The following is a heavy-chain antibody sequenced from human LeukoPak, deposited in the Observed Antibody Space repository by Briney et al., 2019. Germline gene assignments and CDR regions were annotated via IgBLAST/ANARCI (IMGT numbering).Heavy chain of an antibody. CDR1: GGSISSGDYY. Sequence: SQTLSLTCTVSGGSISSGDYYWSWIRQPPGKGLEWIGYIYYSGSTYYNPSLKSRVTISVDTSKNQFSLKLSSVTAADTAVYYCAREVERTTGAFDIWGQGTMVTVSS. V-gene: IGHV4-30-4*01. CDR2: IYYSGST. D-gene: IGHD1-14*01. CDR3: AREVERTTGAFDI. J-gene: IGHJ3*02.